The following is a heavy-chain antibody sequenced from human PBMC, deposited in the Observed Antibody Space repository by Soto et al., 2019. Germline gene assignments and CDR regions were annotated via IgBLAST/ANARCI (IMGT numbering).Heavy chain of an antibody. Sequence: QIQLVQSGGEMREPGASVKLSCKASGYTFSTYGISWVRQRPGQGLEWMGWISAFNGNTKSTREFQGRVTMTTDTSTTTAYMELKRLTSDDSAVYFCARGSGDTGSAWLDPWGQGTLVTVS. CDR1: GYTFSTYG. J-gene: IGHJ5*02. CDR2: ISAFNGNT. CDR3: ARGSGDTGSAWLDP. V-gene: IGHV1-18*01. D-gene: IGHD1-1*01.